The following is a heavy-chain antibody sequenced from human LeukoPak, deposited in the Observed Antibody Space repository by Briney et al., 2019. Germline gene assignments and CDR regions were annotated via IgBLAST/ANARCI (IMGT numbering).Heavy chain of an antibody. V-gene: IGHV5-51*01. CDR3: ARPGSGSPFDY. CDR1: GYSFTSYW. CDR2: IYPGDSDT. D-gene: IGHD3-10*01. Sequence: GEALKISCNGSGYSFTSYWIGWGRQMPGKGLEWMGIIYPGDSDTRDSPSLQSHVTISANKSSSTAYLQWSSLKASDTAMYYCARPGSGSPFDYWGQGTLVTVSS. J-gene: IGHJ4*02.